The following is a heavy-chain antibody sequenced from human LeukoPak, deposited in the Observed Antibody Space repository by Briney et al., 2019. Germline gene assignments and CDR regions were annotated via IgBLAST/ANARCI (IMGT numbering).Heavy chain of an antibody. Sequence: GGSLRLSCAASGFTFSSYAMSWVRQAPGKGLEWASAISGSGGSTYYADSVKGWFTISRDNSKNTLYLQMNSLRAEDTAVYYCAKLPAPAGTYYYYGMDVWGQGTTVTVSS. CDR2: ISGSGGST. CDR3: AKLPAPAGTYYYYGMDV. V-gene: IGHV3-23*01. J-gene: IGHJ6*02. D-gene: IGHD6-13*01. CDR1: GFTFSSYA.